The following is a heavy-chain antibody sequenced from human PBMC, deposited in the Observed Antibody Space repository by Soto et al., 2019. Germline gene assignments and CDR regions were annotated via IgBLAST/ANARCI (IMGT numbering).Heavy chain of an antibody. CDR1: GFAFSSYY. J-gene: IGHJ4*02. D-gene: IGHD4-17*01. Sequence: EVKLVESGGGLVQPGGSLRLSCAASGFAFSSYYMSWVRQAPGKGLEWVANIKQDERDKYYLDSVKGRFTISRDDAKNSVYLQMNSLRVDDTAVYYCAREKRTNGYFDYWGQGTLVTVSS. CDR2: IKQDERDK. V-gene: IGHV3-7*01. CDR3: AREKRTNGYFDY.